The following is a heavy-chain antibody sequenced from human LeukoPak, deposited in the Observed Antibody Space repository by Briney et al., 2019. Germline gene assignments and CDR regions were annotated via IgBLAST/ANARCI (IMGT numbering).Heavy chain of an antibody. J-gene: IGHJ5*02. D-gene: IGHD6-6*01. CDR3: ARDRSSTQGWVEFDP. Sequence: VGSLRLSCAVSGFSARRYYMSWVRQAPGKGLKWDSLIRGSGETFYADSVKGRFSISRDDSKNTVYLQMNSLRIEDTALYFCARDRSSTQGWVEFDPWGQGTLVTVSS. CDR2: IRGSGET. V-gene: IGHV3-66*03. CDR1: GFSARRYY.